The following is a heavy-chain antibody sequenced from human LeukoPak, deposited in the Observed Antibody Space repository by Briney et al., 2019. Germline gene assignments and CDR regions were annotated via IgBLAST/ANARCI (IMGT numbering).Heavy chain of an antibody. Sequence: PSETLSLTCAVYGGSFSDYYWNWIRQPPGKGLEWIGEINHSGSTNYNPSLKSRVTISVDKSKNQFSLKLSSVTAADTAVYYCARGGQWDAFDIWGQGTMVTVSS. CDR1: GGSFSDYY. V-gene: IGHV4-34*01. J-gene: IGHJ3*02. CDR3: ARGGQWDAFDI. CDR2: INHSGST. D-gene: IGHD2-8*01.